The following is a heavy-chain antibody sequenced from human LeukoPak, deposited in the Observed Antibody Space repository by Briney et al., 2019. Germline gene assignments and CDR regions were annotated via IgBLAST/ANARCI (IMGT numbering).Heavy chain of an antibody. CDR1: GGSISSNSYY. V-gene: IGHV4-39*01. CDR2: IYYSGST. J-gene: IGHJ5*02. D-gene: IGHD5-18*01. Sequence: SETLSLTCTVSGGSISSNSYYWGWIRQSPGKGLEWIGTIYYSGSTYYSPSLKSRVTISVDTSKNQFSLKLSSVTAADTAMYYCARQWIQLWLRRGAWFDPWGQGTLVTVSS. CDR3: ARQWIQLWLRRGAWFDP.